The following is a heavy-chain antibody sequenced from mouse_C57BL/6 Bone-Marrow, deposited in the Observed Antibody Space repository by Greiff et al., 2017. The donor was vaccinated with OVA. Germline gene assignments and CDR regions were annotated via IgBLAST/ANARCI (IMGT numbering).Heavy chain of an antibody. J-gene: IGHJ4*01. CDR1: GYTFTSYW. D-gene: IGHD1-1*01. CDR3: ARGGHYGSKGAMDY. Sequence: QVQLQQSGAELVKPGASVKMSCKASGYTFTSYWITWVKQRPGQGLEWIGDIYPGSGSTNYNEKFKSKATLTVDTSSSTAYMQLSSLTSEDSAVYYCARGGHYGSKGAMDYWGQGTSVTVSS. V-gene: IGHV1-55*01. CDR2: IYPGSGST.